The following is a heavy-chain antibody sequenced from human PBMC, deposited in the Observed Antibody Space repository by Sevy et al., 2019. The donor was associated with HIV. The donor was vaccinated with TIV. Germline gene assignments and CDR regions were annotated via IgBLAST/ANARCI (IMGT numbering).Heavy chain of an antibody. V-gene: IGHV3-23*01. CDR3: AKGDSTFYGMDV. J-gene: IGHJ6*02. D-gene: IGHD6-13*01. CDR2: ISGSAGTT. CDR1: GFTFGTYT. Sequence: GGSLRLSCAASGFTFGTYTMNWVRQAPGKGLDWVSAISGSAGTTYYADSVQGRFTISRDNSKNRVYLQRNSLRVEDTAKYYCAKGDSTFYGMDVWGQGTTVTVSS.